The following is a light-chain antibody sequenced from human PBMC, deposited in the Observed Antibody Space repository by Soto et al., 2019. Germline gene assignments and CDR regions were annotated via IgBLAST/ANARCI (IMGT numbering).Light chain of an antibody. J-gene: IGLJ1*01. Sequence: QSVLTQPPSVYGAPGQRVTISCNGRSSNIGAGYDVHWYQQLPGTAPKLLIYGNSNRPSGVPDRFSGSKSGTSASLAITGLQAEDEADYYCQSYDSSLSGPSYVFGTGTKVTVL. CDR2: GNS. CDR3: QSYDSSLSGPSYV. V-gene: IGLV1-40*01. CDR1: SSNIGAGYD.